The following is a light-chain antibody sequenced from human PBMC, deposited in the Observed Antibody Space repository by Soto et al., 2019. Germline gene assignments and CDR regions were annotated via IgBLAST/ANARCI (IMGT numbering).Light chain of an antibody. J-gene: IGKJ2*01. CDR3: MQLSHVPFT. Sequence: DVVLTQSPLSSPVTVGQPASISSRSSQSLVYSDGNTYLSWLHQRLGQPPRLLLYKGSNRLSGVPDRLSGSGTGTDFTLKISRVEADAVGVYHGMQLSHVPFTFGQAAKLE. V-gene: IGKV2-24*01. CDR2: KGS. CDR1: QSLVYSDGNTY.